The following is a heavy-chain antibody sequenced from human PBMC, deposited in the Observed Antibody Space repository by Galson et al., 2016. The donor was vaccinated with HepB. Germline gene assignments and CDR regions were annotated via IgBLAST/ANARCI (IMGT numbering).Heavy chain of an antibody. Sequence: SLRLSCAASGFPFSSYGIHWVRQAPGKGLEWVAGIWYDGSNKYYADSVKGRFPISRENAKTTLYLQMNSMRAEDAAVYYCARDQVYSGSGSHYTNWFDPWGQGTLVTVSS. J-gene: IGHJ5*02. CDR1: GFPFSSYG. D-gene: IGHD3-10*01. CDR2: IWYDGSNK. V-gene: IGHV3-33*01. CDR3: ARDQVYSGSGSHYTNWFDP.